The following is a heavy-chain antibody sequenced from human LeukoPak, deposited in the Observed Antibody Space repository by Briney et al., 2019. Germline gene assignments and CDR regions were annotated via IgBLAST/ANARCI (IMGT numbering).Heavy chain of an antibody. J-gene: IGHJ4*02. D-gene: IGHD2-15*01. CDR1: GFTFSSHS. Sequence: GGSLRLSCAASGFTFSSHSMHWVRQAPGKGLEWISYIDSRGTPIYYADSVKGRFTISRDNAKSSVSLQMNSLRAEDTAVYYCVRDNPRCCGVVPVNIDDFWGQGTLVTVSS. CDR3: VRDNPRCCGVVPVNIDDF. V-gene: IGHV3-48*04. CDR2: IDSRGTPI.